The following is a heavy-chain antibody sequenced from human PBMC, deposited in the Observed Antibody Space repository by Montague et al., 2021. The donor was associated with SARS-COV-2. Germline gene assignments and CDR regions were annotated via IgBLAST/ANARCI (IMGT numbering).Heavy chain of an antibody. Sequence: SETRSLTCTVSGGSISSYYWSWIRQPPGKGLEWIGYIYYSGSTNCNPSLKSPVTISVDTSKNQFSLKLSSVTAADTAVYYCARGDVEMATIKSGGPFYHFDYWGQGTLVTVS. J-gene: IGHJ4*02. V-gene: IGHV4-59*13. D-gene: IGHD5-24*01. CDR2: IYYSGST. CDR1: GGSISSYY. CDR3: ARGDVEMATIKSGGPFYHFDY.